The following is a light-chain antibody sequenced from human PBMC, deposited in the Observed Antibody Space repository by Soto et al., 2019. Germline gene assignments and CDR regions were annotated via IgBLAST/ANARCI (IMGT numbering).Light chain of an antibody. V-gene: IGLV2-8*01. CDR1: SSDIGGYDF. CDR3: CSHAARKNYFL. CDR2: EVT. Sequence: QSVLTQPPSASGSPGQSVTISCTGSSSDIGGYDFVSWYQQHPGKVPKLLIYEVTKRPSGVPDRFSGSKSGNTASLTVSGLQADDEADYYRCSHAARKNYFLFRTGPTLHVL. J-gene: IGLJ1*01.